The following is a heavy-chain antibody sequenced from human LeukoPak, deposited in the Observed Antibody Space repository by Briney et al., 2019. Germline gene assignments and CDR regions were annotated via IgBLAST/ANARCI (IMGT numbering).Heavy chain of an antibody. CDR3: ARVVEDWSDT. CDR2: IYHSGST. Sequence: PSQTLSLTCAVSGGSISSGGYSWSWIRQPPGKGLEWIGYIYHSGSTYYNPSLKSRVTISVDRSKNQFSLKLSSVTAADTAVYYCARVVEDWSDTWGQGTLVTVSS. CDR1: GGSISSGGYS. V-gene: IGHV4-30-2*01. D-gene: IGHD1-26*01. J-gene: IGHJ5*02.